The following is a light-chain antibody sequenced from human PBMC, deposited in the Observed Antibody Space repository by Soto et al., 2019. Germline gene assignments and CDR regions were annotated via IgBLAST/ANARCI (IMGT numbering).Light chain of an antibody. Sequence: EIVMTQSPATLSVSPGERATLSCRASQSVSSKLAWYQQKPGQAPRLLIYGASTRATGIPARFSGSGSGTEFTLTISSLQSEDFAVYYCHQYNTWPPLTFGGGTKVEIK. V-gene: IGKV3D-15*01. CDR1: QSVSSK. CDR3: HQYNTWPPLT. J-gene: IGKJ4*01. CDR2: GAS.